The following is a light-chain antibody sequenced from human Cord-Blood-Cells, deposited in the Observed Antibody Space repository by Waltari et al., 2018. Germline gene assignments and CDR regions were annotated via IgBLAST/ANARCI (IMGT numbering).Light chain of an antibody. V-gene: IGLV1-44*01. CDR2: SNN. CDR3: AAWDDSLNGPYV. Sequence: QSVLTQPPSASGTPGQRVTISCSGSSSNIGSNTVNCYQQLPGTAAKLLIYSNNRRPSGVPDRFSGSKSGTSASLAISGLQSEDEADYYCAAWDDSLNGPYVFGTGTKVTVL. J-gene: IGLJ1*01. CDR1: SSNIGSNT.